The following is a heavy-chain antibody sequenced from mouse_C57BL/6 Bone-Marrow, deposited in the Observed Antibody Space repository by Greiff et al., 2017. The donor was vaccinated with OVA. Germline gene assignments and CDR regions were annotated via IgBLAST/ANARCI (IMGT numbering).Heavy chain of an antibody. J-gene: IGHJ2*01. CDR2: IHPNSGST. CDR1: GYTFTSYW. D-gene: IGHD1-1*01. V-gene: IGHV1-64*01. Sequence: VKLQQPGAELVKPGASVKLSCKASGYTFTSYWMHWVKQRPGQGLEWIGMIHPNSGSTNYNEKFKSKATLTVDKSSSTAYMQLSSLTSEDSAVYYCARGGYYYGSRGDYWGQGTTLTVSS. CDR3: ARGGYYYGSRGDY.